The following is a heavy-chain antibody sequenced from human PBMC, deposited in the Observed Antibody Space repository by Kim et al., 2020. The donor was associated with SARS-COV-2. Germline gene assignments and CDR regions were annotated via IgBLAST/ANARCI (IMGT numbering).Heavy chain of an antibody. CDR3: ATGYYGYFDL. D-gene: IGHD3-9*01. J-gene: IGHJ2*01. CDR2: DT. Sequence: DTYYPGSVKGRFTISRENAKNSLYLQMNSLRAGDTAVYYCATGYYGYFDLWGRGTLVTVSS. V-gene: IGHV3-13*01.